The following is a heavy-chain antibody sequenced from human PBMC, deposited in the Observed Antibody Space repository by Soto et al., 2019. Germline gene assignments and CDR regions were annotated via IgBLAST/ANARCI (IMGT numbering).Heavy chain of an antibody. V-gene: IGHV3-11*01. CDR2: ISSRSSTI. CDR1: GFTFSDYY. Sequence: QVQLVESGGGLVKPGGSLRLSCAASGFTFSDYYMSWIRQAPGKGLEWVSYISSRSSTIFYADSVKGRFTISRDNVKNSQYLQMNSLSAEDTAVYYCASGTNGAFFVYWGQGILVTVSS. D-gene: IGHD2-8*01. CDR3: ASGTNGAFFVY. J-gene: IGHJ4*02.